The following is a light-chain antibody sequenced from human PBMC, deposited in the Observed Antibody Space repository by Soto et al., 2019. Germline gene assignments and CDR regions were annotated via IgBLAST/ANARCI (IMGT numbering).Light chain of an antibody. CDR2: GAS. V-gene: IGKV3-20*01. CDR3: QQYGSSLLVA. J-gene: IGKJ1*01. CDR1: QSVSSSY. Sequence: EIVLTQSPGTLSLSPGERATLSCRASQSVSSSYLAWYQQKPGQAPRLLIYGASSRATSIPDRFSGSGSGTDFTLTISRLEPEDVAVYYCQQYGSSLLVAFGQGTKVEIK.